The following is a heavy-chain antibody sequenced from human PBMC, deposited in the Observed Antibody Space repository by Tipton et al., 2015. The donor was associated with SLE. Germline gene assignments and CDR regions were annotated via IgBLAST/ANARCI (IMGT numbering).Heavy chain of an antibody. J-gene: IGHJ4*02. CDR2: IYYSGST. Sequence: GLVKPSETLSLTCTVSGGSISSYHWSWIRQPPGKGLEWLGYIYYSGSTNYNPSLKSRVTISVDTSKNQFSLKLSSVTAADTAVYYCARGIFGVVILFDYWGQGTLVTVSS. CDR3: ARGIFGVVILFDY. V-gene: IGHV4-59*01. D-gene: IGHD3-3*01. CDR1: GGSISSYH.